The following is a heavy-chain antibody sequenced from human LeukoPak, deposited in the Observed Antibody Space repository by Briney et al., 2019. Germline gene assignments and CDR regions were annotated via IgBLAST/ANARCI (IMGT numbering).Heavy chain of an antibody. V-gene: IGHV3-30*02. CDR2: IRYDGSNK. D-gene: IGHD4-23*01. CDR1: GFTFSSYG. CDR3: AKAGNSYYYYYMDV. J-gene: IGHJ6*03. Sequence: PGGSLRLSCAASGFTFSSYGMHWVRQAPGKGLEWVAFIRYDGSNKYYADSVKGRFTISRDNSKNTLYLQMNSLRAEDTAVYYCAKAGNSYYYYYMDVWDKGTTVTVSS.